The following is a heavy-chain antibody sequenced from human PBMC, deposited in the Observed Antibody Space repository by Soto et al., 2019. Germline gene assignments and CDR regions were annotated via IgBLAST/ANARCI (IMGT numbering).Heavy chain of an antibody. CDR3: VRDSQYSTSWQRFDS. Sequence: QVQLVQSGGELKKPGASVKVSCKASGYTFTNYAISWVRQAPGRGLEWMGWVNTYNGNPNYAQIFQGRVTMTTDTSTGTGYMELRSLKTDDAAIYYCVRDSQYSTSWQRFDSWGQRTLITVSS. CDR1: GYTFTNYA. V-gene: IGHV1-18*01. CDR2: VNTYNGNP. D-gene: IGHD6-13*01. J-gene: IGHJ4*02.